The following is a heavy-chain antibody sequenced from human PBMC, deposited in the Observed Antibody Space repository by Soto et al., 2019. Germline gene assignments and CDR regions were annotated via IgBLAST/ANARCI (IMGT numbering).Heavy chain of an antibody. CDR1: GFTFSSYA. J-gene: IGHJ6*02. V-gene: IGHV3-30-3*01. CDR3: ARAGDYGGNSGDYYYGMDV. Sequence: GGSLRLSCAASGFTFSSYAMHWVRQAPGKGLEWVAVISYDGSNKYYADSVKGRFTISRDNSKNTLYRQMNSLRAEDTAVYYCARAGDYGGNSGDYYYGMDVWGQGTTVTVSS. D-gene: IGHD4-17*01. CDR2: ISYDGSNK.